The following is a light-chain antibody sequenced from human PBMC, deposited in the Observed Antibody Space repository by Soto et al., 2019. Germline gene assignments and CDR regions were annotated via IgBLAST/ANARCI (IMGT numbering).Light chain of an antibody. J-gene: IGKJ1*01. CDR3: QEYNSYYPT. CDR1: DDVSDW. Sequence: DIHMTQFPSALSASVGDRVTITCRASDDVSDWLAWYQQKPGQPPKLLIYGASTLQSGVPSRFSGSGSGAQFTLTISSLLPDDFGTYYCQEYNSYYPTFGRGITVEVK. V-gene: IGKV1-5*01. CDR2: GAS.